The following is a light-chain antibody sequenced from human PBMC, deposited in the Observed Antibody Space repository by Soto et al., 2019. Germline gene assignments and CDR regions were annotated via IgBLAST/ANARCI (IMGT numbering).Light chain of an antibody. V-gene: IGKV3-20*01. CDR3: QHYGETPIT. CDR1: QTVSSNF. J-gene: IGKJ5*01. CDR2: HTS. Sequence: EIVMTQSPATLSVSPGERATLSCRASQTVSSNFLAWCQEKPGQAPRLLIYHTSNRAAGIPARFSGSGSGTDFTLTISRLEPEDFAVYYCQHYGETPITFGLGTRLEIK.